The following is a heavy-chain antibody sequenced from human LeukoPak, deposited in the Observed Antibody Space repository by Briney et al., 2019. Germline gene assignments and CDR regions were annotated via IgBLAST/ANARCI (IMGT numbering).Heavy chain of an antibody. CDR1: GFTFSSHW. D-gene: IGHD6-13*01. V-gene: IGHV3-74*01. Sequence: PGGSLRLSCAASGFTFSSHWMHWVRQVPGKGLVWVSCLNGDGSRTSYADSVKGRFTISRDNAKNTLYLQMNSLRAEDTAVYYCAGDRGAAAVDYWGQGTLVTVSS. CDR3: AGDRGAAAVDY. J-gene: IGHJ4*02. CDR2: LNGDGSRT.